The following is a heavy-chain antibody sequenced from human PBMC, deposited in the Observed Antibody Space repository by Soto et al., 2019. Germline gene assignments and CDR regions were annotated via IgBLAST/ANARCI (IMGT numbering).Heavy chain of an antibody. J-gene: IGHJ5*02. CDR1: GGSISSGDYY. D-gene: IGHD2-21*02. CDR2: IYYSGST. V-gene: IGHV4-30-4*01. Sequence: QVQLQESGPGLVKPSQTLSLTCTVSGGSISSGDYYWSWIRQPPGKGLEWIGYIYYSGSTYYNPSLKSRVTISVDTSKTQFSLKLSSVTAADTAVYYCASLVVTAHNWFDPWGQGTLVTVSS. CDR3: ASLVVTAHNWFDP.